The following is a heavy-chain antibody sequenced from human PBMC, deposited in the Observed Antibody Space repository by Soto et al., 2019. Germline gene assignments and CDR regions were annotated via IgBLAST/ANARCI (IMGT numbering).Heavy chain of an antibody. V-gene: IGHV1-24*01. CDR1: GYTLTELS. Sequence: GASVKVSCKVSGYTLTELSMHWVRQAPGKGLEWMGGFDPEDGETIYAQKFQSRVTITEDTSTDTAYMELSSQRSEDTTVDYFATSTKTPYSSSSRSYYFDYWVYGTLVTVSS. J-gene: IGHJ4*01. CDR3: ATSTKTPYSSSSRSYYFDY. CDR2: FDPEDGET. D-gene: IGHD6-13*01.